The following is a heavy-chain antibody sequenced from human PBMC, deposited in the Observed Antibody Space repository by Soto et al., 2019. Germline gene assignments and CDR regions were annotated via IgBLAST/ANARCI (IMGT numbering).Heavy chain of an antibody. Sequence: GAPVQVCCKVSGYTVSVLSMHVVRQAPGKGLEWMGGFDPEDGETIYAQKSQGRVTMTEDTSADTAYMELTSLRSEDTAVYYCATVGSSGWYYFDYWGQGTLVTVSS. CDR2: FDPEDGET. CDR1: GYTVSVLS. J-gene: IGHJ4*02. D-gene: IGHD6-19*01. V-gene: IGHV1-24*01. CDR3: ATVGSSGWYYFDY.